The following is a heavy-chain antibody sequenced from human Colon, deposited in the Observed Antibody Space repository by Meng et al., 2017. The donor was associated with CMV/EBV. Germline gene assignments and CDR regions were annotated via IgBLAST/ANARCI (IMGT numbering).Heavy chain of an antibody. J-gene: IGHJ6*01. V-gene: IGHV3-30*02. D-gene: IGHD2-15*01. CDR1: GFTFSNYG. CDR2: IRYNGNDK. CDR3: AKRAVAPANTAHYFAYFGTDV. Sequence: GGSLRLSCVASGFTFSNYGMHWVRQTPDKGLEWVAFIRYNGNDKAYRDSVKGRFTISRDNSKNTLYLQMNGLGPEDSAVYFCAKRAVAPANTAHYFAYFGTDVWGQGTTVTVS.